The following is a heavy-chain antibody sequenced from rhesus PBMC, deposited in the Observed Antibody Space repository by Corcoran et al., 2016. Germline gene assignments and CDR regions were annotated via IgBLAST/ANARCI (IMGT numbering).Heavy chain of an antibody. CDR3: ARGYSNYVEYFEF. CDR2: IYGSGSST. V-gene: IGHV4-169*01. Sequence: QLQLQESCPGLVKPSETLSVPCAVSGCSISSSYWSWIRQAPVKGLEWIGYIYGSGSSTTYNPSLKSRVTLSVDTSKTQRSLKLSSVTAADTAVYYCARGYSNYVEYFEFWGQGALVTVSS. D-gene: IGHD4-23*01. J-gene: IGHJ1*01. CDR1: GCSISSSY.